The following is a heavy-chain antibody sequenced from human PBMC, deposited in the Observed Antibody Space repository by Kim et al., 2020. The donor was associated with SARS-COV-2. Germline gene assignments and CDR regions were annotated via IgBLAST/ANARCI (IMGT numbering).Heavy chain of an antibody. V-gene: IGHV5-51*01. CDR3: ARGIAAAGVTDAFDI. J-gene: IGHJ3*02. Sequence: PSLQGQVTISADKSISTAYLQWSSLKASDTAMYYCARGIAAAGVTDAFDIWGQGTMVTVSS. D-gene: IGHD6-13*01.